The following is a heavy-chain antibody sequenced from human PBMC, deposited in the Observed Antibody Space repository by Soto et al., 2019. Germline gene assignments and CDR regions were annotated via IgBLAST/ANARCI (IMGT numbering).Heavy chain of an antibody. V-gene: IGHV1-46*01. CDR1: GYTFTSYY. Sequence: QVQLVQSGAEVKKPVASVKVSCKASGYTFTSYYMHWVRQAPGQGLEWMGIINPSGGSTSYAQKFQGRVTMTRDTPTSTVYMELSSLRSEDTAVYYCARRGVENHYYSYGMDVWGQGTTVTVSS. D-gene: IGHD1-1*01. J-gene: IGHJ6*02. CDR2: INPSGGST. CDR3: ARRGVENHYYSYGMDV.